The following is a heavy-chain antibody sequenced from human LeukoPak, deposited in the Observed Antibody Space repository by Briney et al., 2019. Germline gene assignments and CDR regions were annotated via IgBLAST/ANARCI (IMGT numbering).Heavy chain of an antibody. Sequence: PGGPLRLSCAASGFTFSSYWMSWVRQAPGKGLEWVANIKQDGSEKYYVDSVEGRFTISRDNAKNSLYLQMNSLRAEDTAVYYCARAGSDYGDYGPQRKSKEFDYWGQGTLVTVSS. CDR2: IKQDGSEK. D-gene: IGHD4-17*01. V-gene: IGHV3-7*01. J-gene: IGHJ4*02. CDR1: GFTFSSYW. CDR3: ARAGSDYGDYGPQRKSKEFDY.